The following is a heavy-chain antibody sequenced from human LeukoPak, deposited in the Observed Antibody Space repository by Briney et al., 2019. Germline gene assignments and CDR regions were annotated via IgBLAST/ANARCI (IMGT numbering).Heavy chain of an antibody. J-gene: IGHJ5*02. V-gene: IGHV4-30-4*01. D-gene: IGHD3-22*01. CDR2: IYYSGSA. Sequence: ASETLSLTCTVSGGSISSGDYYWSCIRQPPGKGLEWIGYIYYSGSAYYNPSLKSRVTISVDTSKNQFSLKLSSVTAADTAVYYCARDQEDYDSSGIYNWFDPWGQGTLVTVSS. CDR3: ARDQEDYDSSGIYNWFDP. CDR1: GGSISSGDYY.